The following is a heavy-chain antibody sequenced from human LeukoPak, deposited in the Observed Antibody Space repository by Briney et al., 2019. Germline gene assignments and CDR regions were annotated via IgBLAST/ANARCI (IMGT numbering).Heavy chain of an antibody. CDR2: IIPILGIA. CDR3: ARAVAVAGNPQGFDI. CDR1: GGTFSSYA. Sequence: SVKVSCKASGGTFSSYAISWVRQAPGQGLEWVGRIIPILGIANYAQKFQGRVTITADKSTSTAYMELSSLKSEDTAVYYCARAVAVAGNPQGFDIWGQGTMVTVSS. D-gene: IGHD6-19*01. J-gene: IGHJ3*02. V-gene: IGHV1-69*04.